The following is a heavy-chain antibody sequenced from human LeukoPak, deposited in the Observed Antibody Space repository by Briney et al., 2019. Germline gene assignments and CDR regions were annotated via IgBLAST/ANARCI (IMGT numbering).Heavy chain of an antibody. J-gene: IGHJ4*02. V-gene: IGHV3-23*01. D-gene: IGHD6-19*01. CDR3: AKDRVAGRVDFDY. Sequence: PGGSLRLSCAASGFTFSSYVMSWVRQAPGKGLEWVSAISGSGGSTYYADSVKGRFTISRDNSKNTLYLQMNSLRAEDTAVYHCAKDRVAGRVDFDYWGQGTLVTVSS. CDR1: GFTFSSYV. CDR2: ISGSGGST.